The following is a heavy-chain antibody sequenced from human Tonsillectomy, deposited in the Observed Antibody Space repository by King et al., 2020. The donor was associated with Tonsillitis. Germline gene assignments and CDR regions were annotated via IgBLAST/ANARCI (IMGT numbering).Heavy chain of an antibody. J-gene: IGHJ6*02. Sequence: VQLVESGGGVVQPGRSLRLSCAASGFTFSNYAMHWVRQAPGKGLEGVADISVDGSNKYYADSVKGRFTISRDNSKNTLYLQMNSLRAQDTAVYYCARRDGALDYYYYGLDVWGQGTTVTVSS. V-gene: IGHV3-30-3*01. CDR1: GFTFSNYA. CDR2: ISVDGSNK. CDR3: ARRDGALDYYYYGLDV. D-gene: IGHD4-17*01.